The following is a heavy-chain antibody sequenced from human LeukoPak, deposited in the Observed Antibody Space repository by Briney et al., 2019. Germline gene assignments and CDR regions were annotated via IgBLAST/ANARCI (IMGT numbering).Heavy chain of an antibody. Sequence: GGSLRLSCKASGLRFSRGGMHWIRQAPGKGLEWLAFIQYDESSKYYADSVKGRFTISRDNSKNTLYLQMNSLRAEDTALYYCAKDISWDSSGWYGAFDIWGQGTMVTVSS. D-gene: IGHD6-19*01. J-gene: IGHJ3*02. CDR2: IQYDESSK. V-gene: IGHV3-30*02. CDR3: AKDISWDSSGWYGAFDI. CDR1: GLRFSRGG.